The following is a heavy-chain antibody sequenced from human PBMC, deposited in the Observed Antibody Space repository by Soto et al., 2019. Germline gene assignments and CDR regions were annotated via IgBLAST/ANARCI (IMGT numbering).Heavy chain of an antibody. J-gene: IGHJ4*02. D-gene: IGHD3-9*01. CDR1: GFTFSSYA. Sequence: GGSLRLSCAASGFTFSSYAMSWVRQAPGKGLEWVSAISGSGGSTYYTDSVKGRFTISRDNSKNTLYLQMNSLRAEDTAVYYCAKVFDWLLFTFDYWGQGTLVTVSS. V-gene: IGHV3-23*01. CDR3: AKVFDWLLFTFDY. CDR2: ISGSGGST.